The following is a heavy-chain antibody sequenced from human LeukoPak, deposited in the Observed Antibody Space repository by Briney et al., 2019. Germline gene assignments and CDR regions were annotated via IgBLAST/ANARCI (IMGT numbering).Heavy chain of an antibody. J-gene: IGHJ4*02. CDR1: GFTLSSFA. D-gene: IGHD4-11*01. CDR2: ISGSGADT. CDR3: SKDSSYFDYTKSFDY. Sequence: GESLRLSCAAPGFTLSSFAMTAGRPGPRGGLEWVSVISGSGADTYYADSVRGRFTISRDNSKNTLYLQMNSLRAEDTAVYYCSKDSSYFDYTKSFDYWGQGTLVTVSS. V-gene: IGHV3-23*01.